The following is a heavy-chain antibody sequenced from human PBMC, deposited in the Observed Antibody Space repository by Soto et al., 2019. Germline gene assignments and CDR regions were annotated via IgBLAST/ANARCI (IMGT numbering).Heavy chain of an antibody. CDR2: ITTYNGNT. V-gene: IGHV1-18*04. Sequence: ASVKVSCKASGYSFTSYGISWVRQAPGQGLDWMGWITTYNGNTKYAQDLQGRVTMTTDTSTSTAYMELRSLRSDETAVYYCARFSGGGYKTYYNYYGMDVWRQGTTVTVSS. D-gene: IGHD2-15*01. CDR3: ARFSGGGYKTYYNYYGMDV. J-gene: IGHJ6*02. CDR1: GYSFTSYG.